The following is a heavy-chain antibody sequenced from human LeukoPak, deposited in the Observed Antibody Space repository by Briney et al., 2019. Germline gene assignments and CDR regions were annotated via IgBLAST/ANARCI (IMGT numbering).Heavy chain of an antibody. CDR3: AKNHEHGRYAGFDF. V-gene: IGHV3-7*03. CDR1: GFTFSSYA. J-gene: IGHJ3*01. D-gene: IGHD2-2*01. Sequence: GGSLRLSCAASGFTFSSYAMSWVRQAPGKGLEWVANIKQDGGERYYVDSVKGRFTISRDNSKNMVYLELNSLRAEDTAVYYCAKNHEHGRYAGFDFWAEGALVAVSS. CDR2: IKQDGGER.